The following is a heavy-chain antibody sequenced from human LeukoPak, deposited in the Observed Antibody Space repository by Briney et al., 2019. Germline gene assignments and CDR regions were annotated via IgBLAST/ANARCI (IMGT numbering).Heavy chain of an antibody. CDR3: AKDLNWGRPDYYYYGMDV. CDR2: ISYDGSNK. Sequence: PGGPLRLSCAASGFTFSSYGMHWVRQAPGKGLEWVAVISYDGSNKYYADSVKGRFTISRDNSKNTLYLQMNSLRAEDTAVYYCAKDLNWGRPDYYYYGMDVWGQGTTVTVSS. J-gene: IGHJ6*02. D-gene: IGHD7-27*01. CDR1: GFTFSSYG. V-gene: IGHV3-30*18.